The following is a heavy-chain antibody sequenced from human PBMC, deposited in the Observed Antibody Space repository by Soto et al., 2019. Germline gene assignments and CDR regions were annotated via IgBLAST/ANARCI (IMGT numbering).Heavy chain of an antibody. CDR2: ISAYNGNT. J-gene: IGHJ6*03. D-gene: IGHD4-17*01. CDR3: AKVASMTTVTPWAGYYYYYMDV. V-gene: IGHV1-18*01. Sequence: ASVKVSCTASGYTFTSYGISWVRQAPGQGLEWMGWISAYNGNTNYAQKLQGRVTMTTDTSTSTAYMELRSLRSDDTAVYYCAKVASMTTVTPWAGYYYYYMDVWGKGTTVTVSS. CDR1: GYTFTSYG.